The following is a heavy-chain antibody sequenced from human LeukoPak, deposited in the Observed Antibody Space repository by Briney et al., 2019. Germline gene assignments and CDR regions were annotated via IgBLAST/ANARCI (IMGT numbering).Heavy chain of an antibody. Sequence: EASVKVSCKASGGTFSSYAISWVRQAPGQGLEWMGRIIPILGIANYAQKFQGRVTITADKSTSTAYMELSSLRSEDTAVYYCARGPRYSSGWYRYWGQGTLVTVSS. D-gene: IGHD6-19*01. CDR3: ARGPRYSSGWYRY. CDR2: IIPILGIA. J-gene: IGHJ4*02. V-gene: IGHV1-69*04. CDR1: GGTFSSYA.